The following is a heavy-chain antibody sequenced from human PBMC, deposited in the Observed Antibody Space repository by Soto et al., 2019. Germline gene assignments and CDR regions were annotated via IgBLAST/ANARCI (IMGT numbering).Heavy chain of an antibody. Sequence: QVQLVESGGGAVQPGASLRLSCVASGFDFTYYAMHWVRQAPGKGLESVAVMSSDGSKIHHTDSVKGRFTISRDNSKNTLYLQMNSRRKEDTAVYFCAKDEGVGGTLGLFDYWGQGTLVSVSS. D-gene: IGHD1-26*01. J-gene: IGHJ4*02. V-gene: IGHV3-30*18. CDR3: AKDEGVGGTLGLFDY. CDR1: GFDFTYYA. CDR2: MSSDGSKI.